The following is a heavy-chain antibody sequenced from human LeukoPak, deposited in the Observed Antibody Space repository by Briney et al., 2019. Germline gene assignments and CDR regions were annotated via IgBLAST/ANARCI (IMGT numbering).Heavy chain of an antibody. CDR2: IIPIFGTA. CDR1: GGTFSSYA. Sequence: SVKVSCKASGGTFSSYAISWVRQAPGQGLEWMGGIIPIFGTANYAQKFQGGVTITADESTSTAYMELSSLRSEDTAVYYCARVGDYCSSTSCYSDYWGQGTLVTVSS. V-gene: IGHV1-69*13. D-gene: IGHD2-2*02. J-gene: IGHJ4*02. CDR3: ARVGDYCSSTSCYSDY.